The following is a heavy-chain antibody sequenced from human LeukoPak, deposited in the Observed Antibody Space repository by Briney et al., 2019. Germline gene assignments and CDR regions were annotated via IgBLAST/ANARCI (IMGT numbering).Heavy chain of an antibody. Sequence: ASVKVSCKASGYTFTGYYMHWVRQAPGQGLEWMGWINPNSGGTNYAQKFQGRVTMTRGTSISTAYMELSRLRSDDTAVYYCARVRSSWYGQSLGYWGQGTLVTVSS. J-gene: IGHJ4*02. CDR2: INPNSGGT. D-gene: IGHD6-13*01. CDR1: GYTFTGYY. V-gene: IGHV1-2*02. CDR3: ARVRSSWYGQSLGY.